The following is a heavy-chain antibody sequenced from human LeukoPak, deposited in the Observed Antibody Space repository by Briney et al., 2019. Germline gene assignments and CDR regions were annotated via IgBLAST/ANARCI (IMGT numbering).Heavy chain of an antibody. Sequence: ASVNVSCKASGHTSTTYAIHWVRQAPGQGLEWMGWINAGNGNIKYSQKFQGRVTITGDTSASTAYMELSSLRSEDTAVYYCARGYCSSTSCYMDVWGQGTTVT. CDR2: INAGNGNI. V-gene: IGHV1-3*01. CDR3: ARGYCSSTSCYMDV. CDR1: GHTSTTYA. D-gene: IGHD2-2*01. J-gene: IGHJ6*02.